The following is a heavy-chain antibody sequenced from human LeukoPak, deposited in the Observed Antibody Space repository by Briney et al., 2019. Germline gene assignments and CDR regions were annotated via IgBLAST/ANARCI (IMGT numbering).Heavy chain of an antibody. CDR1: GYTFTSYG. J-gene: IGHJ5*02. Sequence: ASVKVSCKASGYTFTSYGISWVRQAPGQGLEWMGWISAYNGNTNYAQKFQGRVTMTRDTSISTAYMELSRLRSDDTAVYYCARDIVMVTYWFDPWGQGTLVTVSS. CDR2: ISAYNGNT. D-gene: IGHD5-18*01. V-gene: IGHV1-18*01. CDR3: ARDIVMVTYWFDP.